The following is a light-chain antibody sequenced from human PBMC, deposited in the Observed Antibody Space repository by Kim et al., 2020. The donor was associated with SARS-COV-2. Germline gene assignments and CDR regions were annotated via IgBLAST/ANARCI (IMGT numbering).Light chain of an antibody. Sequence: AIQMTQSPSSLSASVGDRVTITCRASQGIRIDLGWYQQKPGKAPKLLIYAASSLQGGVPSRFSGSGSGTDFTLTISSLQPEDFATYYCLQDYNYPLTFGGGTKVDIK. V-gene: IGKV1-6*01. CDR1: QGIRID. CDR2: AAS. J-gene: IGKJ4*01. CDR3: LQDYNYPLT.